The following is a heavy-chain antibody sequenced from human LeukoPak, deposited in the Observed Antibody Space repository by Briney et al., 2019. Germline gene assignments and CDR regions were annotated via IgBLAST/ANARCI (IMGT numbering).Heavy chain of an antibody. D-gene: IGHD3-3*01. J-gene: IGHJ4*02. CDR1: GFTFSSYW. V-gene: IGHV3-7*01. Sequence: GGSLRLSCAAPGFTFSSYWMSWVRQAPGKGLEWVANIKQDGSEKYYVDSVKGRFTISRDNAKNSLYLQMNSLRAEDTAVYYCARDQAFWSGPDYWGQGTLVTVSS. CDR2: IKQDGSEK. CDR3: ARDQAFWSGPDY.